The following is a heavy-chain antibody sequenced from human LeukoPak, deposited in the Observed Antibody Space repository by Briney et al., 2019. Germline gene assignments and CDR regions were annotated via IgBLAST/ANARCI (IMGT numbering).Heavy chain of an antibody. Sequence: GGSLRLSCSASGFTFSSYAMHWVRQAPGKGLEYVSAISSNGGSTYYADSVKGRFTISRDNSKNTLYLQMSSLRAEGTAVYYCVIILQLYDFWSGYYAQHYYYGMDVWGQGTTVAVSS. CDR3: VIILQLYDFWSGYYAQHYYYGMDV. D-gene: IGHD3-3*01. CDR1: GFTFSSYA. J-gene: IGHJ6*02. V-gene: IGHV3-64D*06. CDR2: ISSNGGST.